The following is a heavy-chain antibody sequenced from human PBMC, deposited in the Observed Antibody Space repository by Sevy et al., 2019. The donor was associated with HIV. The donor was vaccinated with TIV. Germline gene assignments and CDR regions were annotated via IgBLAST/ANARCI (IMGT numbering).Heavy chain of an antibody. CDR3: ALTNSADYYDSGAFYL. J-gene: IGHJ3*01. CDR2: ISYNSNFI. Sequence: GGSLRLSCTVTGFTFSGFSFSHYSMNWVRQAPGRGLEWVSSISYNSNFILYVDPVKGRFTISRDDAKNSLFLLMDRLRADDTAMYYCALTNSADYYDSGAFYLWGRGTMVTVSS. V-gene: IGHV3-21*06. CDR1: GFSFSHYS. D-gene: IGHD3-22*01.